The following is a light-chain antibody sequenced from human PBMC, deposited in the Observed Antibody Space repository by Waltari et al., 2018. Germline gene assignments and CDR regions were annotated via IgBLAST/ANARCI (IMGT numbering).Light chain of an antibody. CDR2: GVN. Sequence: QSALTQPASVSGSRGQSITISCPGSSSDIGSYNVVSWYQHHPGKAPKLLIYGVNNRPAGVSNRFSGSKSGNTASLTISGLQAEDEADYYCSSYAGSVVSGGGTKLTVL. CDR3: SSYAGSVV. CDR1: SSDIGSYNV. J-gene: IGLJ3*02. V-gene: IGLV2-23*02.